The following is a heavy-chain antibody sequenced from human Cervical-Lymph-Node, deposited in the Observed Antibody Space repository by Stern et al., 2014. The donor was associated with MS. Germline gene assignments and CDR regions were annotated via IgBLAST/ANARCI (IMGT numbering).Heavy chain of an antibody. CDR1: GDSIRSYY. D-gene: IGHD2-21*02. Sequence: VQLVESGPGLVKPSETLSLTCTVSGDSIRSYYWTWIRQPAGKGLEWIGRIYANGERSNYNPSLKSRVTISVDPSKNHFYLSLTSVTATDTAIYYCARELRYCNGDCYSNWGQGTLVTVSS. CDR3: ARELRYCNGDCYSN. J-gene: IGHJ4*02. CDR2: IYANGERS. V-gene: IGHV4-4*07.